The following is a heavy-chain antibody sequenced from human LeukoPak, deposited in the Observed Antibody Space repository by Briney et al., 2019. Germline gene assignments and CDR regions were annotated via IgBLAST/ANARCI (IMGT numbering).Heavy chain of an antibody. CDR3: AKDRSGSYDY. J-gene: IGHJ4*02. CDR1: GFTFSSYG. Sequence: GGSLRLSCAASGFTFSSYGMHWVRQAPGKGLEWVAVISYDGSNKYYADSVKGRFTISRDNSKNTLYRQMNSLRAEDTAVYYCAKDRSGSYDYWGQGTLVTVSS. D-gene: IGHD1-26*01. CDR2: ISYDGSNK. V-gene: IGHV3-30*18.